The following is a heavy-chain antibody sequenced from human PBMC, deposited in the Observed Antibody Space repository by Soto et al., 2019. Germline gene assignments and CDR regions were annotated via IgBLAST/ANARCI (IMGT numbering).Heavy chain of an antibody. D-gene: IGHD2-15*01. J-gene: IGHJ2*01. Sequence: SETLSLTCTVSGGSISSYYWSWIRQPPGKGLEWIGYIYYSGSTNYNPSLKSRVTISVYTSKNQFSLKLSSVTAADTAVYYCVSKLGSCTGGSCNWYFALLGRGPRVT. V-gene: IGHV4-59*01. CDR2: IYYSGST. CDR1: GGSISSYY. CDR3: VSKLGSCTGGSCNWYFAL.